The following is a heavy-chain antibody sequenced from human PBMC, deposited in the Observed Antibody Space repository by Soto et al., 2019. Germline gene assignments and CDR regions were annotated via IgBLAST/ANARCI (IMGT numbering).Heavy chain of an antibody. V-gene: IGHV4-34*01. J-gene: IGHJ6*02. CDR3: ARANLMVRGEDYYGMDV. Sequence: PSETLSLTCAVYGGPFSGYYWSWIRQPPGKGLEWIGEINHSGSTNYNPSLKSRVTISVDTSKNQFSLKLSSVTAADTAVYYCARANLMVRGEDYYGMDVWGQGTTVTVSS. D-gene: IGHD3-10*01. CDR2: INHSGST. CDR1: GGPFSGYY.